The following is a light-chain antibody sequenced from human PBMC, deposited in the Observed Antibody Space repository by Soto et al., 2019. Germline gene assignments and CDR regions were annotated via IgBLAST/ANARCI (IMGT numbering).Light chain of an antibody. Sequence: QSVLTQPASVSGSPGQSITISCTGTSSDVGGYNYVSWYQQHPDKAPKLMIYEVTNRPSGVSYRFSGSKSGNTASLTISGLQAEDEADYYCISFTRSRTFVFGTGTKVTV. CDR2: EVT. CDR3: ISFTRSRTFV. CDR1: SSDVGGYNY. V-gene: IGLV2-14*01. J-gene: IGLJ1*01.